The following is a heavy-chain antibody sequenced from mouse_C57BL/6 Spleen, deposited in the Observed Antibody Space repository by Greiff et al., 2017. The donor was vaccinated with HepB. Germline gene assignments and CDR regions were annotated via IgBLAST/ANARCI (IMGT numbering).Heavy chain of an antibody. J-gene: IGHJ1*03. CDR3: ARSGDRFYWYFDV. D-gene: IGHD3-1*01. CDR2: ISSGSSTI. V-gene: IGHV5-17*01. Sequence: EVQLVESGGGLVKPGGSLKLSCAASGFTFSDYGMHWVRQAPEKGLEWVAYISSGSSTIYYADTVKGRFTISRDNAKNTLFLQMTSLRSEDTAMYYCARSGDRFYWYFDVWGTGTTVTVSS. CDR1: GFTFSDYG.